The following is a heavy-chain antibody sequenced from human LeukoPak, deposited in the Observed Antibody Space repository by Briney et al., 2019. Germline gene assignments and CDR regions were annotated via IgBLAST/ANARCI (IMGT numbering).Heavy chain of an antibody. D-gene: IGHD6-19*01. J-gene: IGHJ4*02. CDR1: GGSFSGYY. V-gene: IGHV4-34*01. CDR2: INHSGST. Sequence: SETLSLTCAVYGGSFSGYYWSWIRQPPGEGLEWIGEINHSGSTNYNPSLKSRVTISVDTSKNQFSLKLSSVTAADTAVYYCARLNSSGWYFDYWGQGTLVTVSS. CDR3: ARLNSSGWYFDY.